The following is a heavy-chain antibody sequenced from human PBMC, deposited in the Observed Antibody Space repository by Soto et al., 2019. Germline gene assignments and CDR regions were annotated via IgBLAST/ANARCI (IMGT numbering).Heavy chain of an antibody. Sequence: QVHLKQSGPGLVKPSETLSLTCTVSGGSVSNYYCSWVRQPPGKGLEWIGYMYTSATTYYNSSLKSRVTISVDVSKNQFSLVLSSVTAADTAVYYCAKHSKQPNDGFDIWGQGTMVTVSS. CDR3: AKHSKQPNDGFDI. D-gene: IGHD5-18*01. CDR1: GGSVSNYY. J-gene: IGHJ3*02. CDR2: MYTSATT. V-gene: IGHV4-4*09.